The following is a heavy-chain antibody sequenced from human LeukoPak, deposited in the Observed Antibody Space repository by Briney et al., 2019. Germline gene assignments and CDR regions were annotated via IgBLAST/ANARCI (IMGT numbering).Heavy chain of an antibody. CDR2: ISSSSTI. J-gene: IGHJ6*03. CDR1: GFTFSSYS. V-gene: IGHV3-48*01. CDR3: ARDSRVGIDYYYYMDV. Sequence: GGSLRLSCAASGFTFSSYSMNWVRQAPGKGLEWVSYISSSSTIYYADSVKGRFTISIDNAKNSLYLQMNSLRAEDTAVYYCARDSRVGIDYYYYMDVWGKGTTVTVSS. D-gene: IGHD1-14*01.